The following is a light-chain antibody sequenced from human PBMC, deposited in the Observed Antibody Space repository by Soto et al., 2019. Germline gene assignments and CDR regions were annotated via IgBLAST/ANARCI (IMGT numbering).Light chain of an antibody. Sequence: SQKQTSLSASVGDRVTITCRSSQSISRSVNGYQNKPGKATKLLTYDESSLQSGVPSSFSGSGFRTDFTLTISGLQPEDFVTYCSPLSYCVPPTFGLG. CDR2: DES. V-gene: IGKV1-39*01. CDR3: PLSYCVPPT. CDR1: QSISRS. J-gene: IGKJ5*01.